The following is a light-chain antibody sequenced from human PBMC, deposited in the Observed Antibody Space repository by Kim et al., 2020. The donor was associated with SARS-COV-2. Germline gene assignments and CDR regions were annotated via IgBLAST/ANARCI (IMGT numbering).Light chain of an antibody. J-gene: IGKJ5*01. CDR2: GAS. Sequence: ASVGDRVTITCRASQDIRNDLGWYQQNQGRAPKRLSYGASSLQSGVPSRFSGSVSGTEFTLTISSLQPEDFATYFCLQHNTYPITFGQGTRLEIK. CDR1: QDIRND. CDR3: LQHNTYPIT. V-gene: IGKV1-17*01.